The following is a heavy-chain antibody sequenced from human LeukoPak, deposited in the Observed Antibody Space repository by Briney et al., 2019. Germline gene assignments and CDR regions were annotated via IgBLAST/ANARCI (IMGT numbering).Heavy chain of an antibody. CDR1: GGSISSYY. J-gene: IGHJ5*02. CDR2: IYTSGST. D-gene: IGHD3-3*01. V-gene: IGHV4-4*07. CDR3: AREYVRGDFWSGYYVSHFDP. Sequence: SETLSLPCTVSGGSISSYYWSWIRQPAGKGLEWIGRIYTSGSTNYNPSLKSRVTISVDKSKNQFSLKLSSVTAADTAVYYCAREYVRGDFWSGYYVSHFDPWGQGTLVTVSS.